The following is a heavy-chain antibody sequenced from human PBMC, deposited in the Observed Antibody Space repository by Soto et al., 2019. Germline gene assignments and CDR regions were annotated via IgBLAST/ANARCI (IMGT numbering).Heavy chain of an antibody. D-gene: IGHD6-19*01. J-gene: IGHJ6*02. V-gene: IGHV3-53*01. Sequence: EVQLVDSGGDLIQPGGSLRLSCGASGFTVSGNSLSWVRQAPGKGLEWVSYIYIDGSTYYADSVRGRFTLTRDNSKHTLYRQMNNLRGEDTAVYYCARDGGSGTAVAGIQYSGMDVWGQGTTVTVSS. CDR3: ARDGGSGTAVAGIQYSGMDV. CDR2: IYIDGST. CDR1: GFTVSGNS.